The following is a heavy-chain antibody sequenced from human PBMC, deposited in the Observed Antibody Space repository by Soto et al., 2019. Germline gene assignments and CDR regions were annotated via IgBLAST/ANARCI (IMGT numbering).Heavy chain of an antibody. CDR2: ISAYNGNT. CDR1: GYTFTSYG. D-gene: IGHD4-17*01. Sequence: GASVKVSCKASGYTFTSYGISWVRQAPGQGLEWMGWISAYNGNTNYAQKLQGRVTMTTDTSTSTAYMELRSLRSDDTAAYYCARDDYGDYPGRDFFDYRGQGSSVIVSS. J-gene: IGHJ4*02. CDR3: ARDDYGDYPGRDFFDY. V-gene: IGHV1-18*01.